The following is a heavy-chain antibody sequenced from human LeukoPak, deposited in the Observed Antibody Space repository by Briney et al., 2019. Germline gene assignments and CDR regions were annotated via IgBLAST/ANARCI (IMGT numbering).Heavy chain of an antibody. Sequence: GGSLRLSCAASGFTFSGSAMHWVRQASGKGLEWVGRIRSKANSYATAYAASVKGRFTISRDDSKNTAYLQMNGLKTEDTAVYYCTRHSTVNGFDYWGQGTLVTVSS. CDR1: GFTFSGSA. D-gene: IGHD4-11*01. CDR3: TRHSTVNGFDY. J-gene: IGHJ4*02. CDR2: IRSKANSYAT. V-gene: IGHV3-73*01.